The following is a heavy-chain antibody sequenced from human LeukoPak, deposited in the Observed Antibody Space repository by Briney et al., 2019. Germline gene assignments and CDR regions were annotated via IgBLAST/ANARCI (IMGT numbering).Heavy chain of an antibody. CDR3: ARAGGATGAFDI. Sequence: QPGGSLRLSCAASGFTFSSYWIPWVRQAPGKGLVWVSRINSDGRSTSYADSVKGRFTISRDNAKNTLYLQMNSLRAEGTAVYYCARAGGATGAFDIWGQGTMVTV. D-gene: IGHD1-26*01. J-gene: IGHJ3*02. CDR2: INSDGRST. CDR1: GFTFSSYW. V-gene: IGHV3-74*01.